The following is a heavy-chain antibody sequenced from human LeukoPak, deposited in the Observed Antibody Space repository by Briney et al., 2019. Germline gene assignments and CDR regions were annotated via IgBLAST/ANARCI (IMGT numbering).Heavy chain of an antibody. CDR2: IYTSGST. CDR1: GGSISSGSYY. D-gene: IGHD6-19*01. J-gene: IGHJ4*02. V-gene: IGHV4-61*02. Sequence: PSQTLSLTCTVSGGSISSGSYYWSWIRQPAGKGLEWIGRIYTSGSTNYNPSLKSRVTISVDTSKNQFSLKLSSVTAADTAVYYCARDPQWLDGNDHWGQGTLVTVSS. CDR3: ARDPQWLDGNDH.